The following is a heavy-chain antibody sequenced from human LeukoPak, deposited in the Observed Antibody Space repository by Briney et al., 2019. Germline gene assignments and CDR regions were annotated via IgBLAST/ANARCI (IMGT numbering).Heavy chain of an antibody. CDR2: IYPGDSDT. CDR3: ARSPYSGSWAPYNWFDP. D-gene: IGHD6-13*01. J-gene: IGHJ5*02. V-gene: IGHV5-51*01. Sequence: GESLKISCKGSGYSFTSYWIGWVRQMPGKGLEWMGIIYPGDSDTRYSPSFQGQVTISADKSISTAYLQWSSLKASDTAMYYCARSPYSGSWAPYNWFDPWGQGTLVTVSS. CDR1: GYSFTSYW.